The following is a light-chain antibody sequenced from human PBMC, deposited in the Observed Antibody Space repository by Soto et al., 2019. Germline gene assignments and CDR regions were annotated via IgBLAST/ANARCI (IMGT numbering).Light chain of an antibody. CDR3: QQCNNCPLT. Sequence: EIVMTRSPATLSVSPGERATLSCRASQSVSSSLAWYQQKPGQAPRLLIYGASTRATGIPARFSGSGSGTEFTLTISSLQSEDFAVYYCQQCNNCPLTLGGGTKVEIK. CDR1: QSVSSS. J-gene: IGKJ4*01. CDR2: GAS. V-gene: IGKV3-15*01.